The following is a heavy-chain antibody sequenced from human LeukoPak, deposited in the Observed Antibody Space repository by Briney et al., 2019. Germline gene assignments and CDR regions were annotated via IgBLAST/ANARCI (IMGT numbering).Heavy chain of an antibody. J-gene: IGHJ4*02. CDR1: GFTFSSYW. D-gene: IGHD5-24*01. CDR3: ARDWYREMATITFDY. CDR2: IKQDGSEK. V-gene: IGHV3-7*05. Sequence: GGSLRLSCAASGFTFSSYWMSWVRQAPGKGLEWVANIKQDGSEKYYVDSVKGRFTISRDNAKNSLYLQMSSLRAEDTAVYYCARDWYREMATITFDYWGQGTLVTVSS.